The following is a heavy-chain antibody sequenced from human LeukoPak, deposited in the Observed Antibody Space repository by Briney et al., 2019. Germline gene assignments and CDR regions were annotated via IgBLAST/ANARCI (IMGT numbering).Heavy chain of an antibody. CDR3: ARDGPTYYYDSSGYYSCLFDY. CDR1: GFTFSGYP. V-gene: IGHV3-30-3*01. J-gene: IGHJ4*02. Sequence: GGSLRLSCAASGFTFSGYPIHWVRQAPGKGLEWVAVISYDGSNKYYADSVKGRFTISRDNSKNTLYLQMNSLRAEDTAVYYCARDGPTYYYDSSGYYSCLFDYWGQGTLVTVSS. CDR2: ISYDGSNK. D-gene: IGHD3-22*01.